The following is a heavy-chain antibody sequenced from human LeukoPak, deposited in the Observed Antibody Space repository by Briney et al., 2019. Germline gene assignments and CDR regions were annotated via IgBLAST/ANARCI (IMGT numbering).Heavy chain of an antibody. V-gene: IGHV1-18*01. D-gene: IGHD3-3*01. CDR1: GYTFTSYG. CDR2: ISAYNGNT. J-gene: IGHJ4*02. CDR3: ARGGDFWSGYSPLDY. Sequence: GASVKVSCKASGYTFTSYGISWVRQAPGQGLEWMGWISAYNGNTNYAQKLQGRVTMTTDTSTSTAYMELRSLRSEDTAVYYCARGGDFWSGYSPLDYWGQGTLVTVSS.